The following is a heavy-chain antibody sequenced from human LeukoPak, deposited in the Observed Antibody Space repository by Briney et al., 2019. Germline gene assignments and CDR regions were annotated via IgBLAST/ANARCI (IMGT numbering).Heavy chain of an antibody. J-gene: IGHJ6*03. Sequence: SETLSLTCTVSGGSISSYYWSWIRQPAGKGLEWIGRIYTSGSTNYSPSLKSRVTMSVDTSKNQFPLKLSSVTAADTAVYYCARVYYYYYYYMDVWGKGTTVTVSS. V-gene: IGHV4-4*07. CDR3: ARVYYYYYYYMDV. CDR2: IYTSGST. CDR1: GGSISSYY.